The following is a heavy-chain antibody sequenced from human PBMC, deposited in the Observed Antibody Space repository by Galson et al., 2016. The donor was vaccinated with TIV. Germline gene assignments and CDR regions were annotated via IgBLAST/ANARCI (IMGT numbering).Heavy chain of an antibody. Sequence: SETLSLTCTVSGDSISRTSYFWGWIRQSPGKGLEWIGSDLYSGSTFYSGSIYYTPSLKSRLTISVDTSKNQFSLRLSSVTAADTAVYYCARHSGAVAGYDYGMDVWGQGTTVTVSS. V-gene: IGHV4-39*01. D-gene: IGHD6-19*01. CDR2: DLYSGSTFYSGSI. J-gene: IGHJ6*02. CDR3: ARHSGAVAGYDYGMDV. CDR1: GDSISRTSYF.